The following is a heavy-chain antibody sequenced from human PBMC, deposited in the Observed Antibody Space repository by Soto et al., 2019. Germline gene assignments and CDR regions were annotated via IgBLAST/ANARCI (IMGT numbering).Heavy chain of an antibody. J-gene: IGHJ5*02. CDR2: IRSKANNYAT. CDR3: TAADVGPGWFDP. V-gene: IGHV3-73*01. CDR1: GFSFSGSP. Sequence: EVQLVESGGGLVQPGGSLKLSCAASGFSFSGSPMYWVRQAPGKGLEWVGRIRSKANNYATAYAASVKGRFTISRDDSKNTVYLQMNSLKTEDTAVYYCTAADVGPGWFDPWGQGTLVTVSS. D-gene: IGHD6-13*01.